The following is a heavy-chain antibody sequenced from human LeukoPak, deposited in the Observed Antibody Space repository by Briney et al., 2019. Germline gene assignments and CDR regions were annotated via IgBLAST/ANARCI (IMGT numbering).Heavy chain of an antibody. Sequence: ASVKVSCKASGYTFTGYYMHWVRQAPGQGLEWMGRINPNSGGTNYAQKFQGWVTMTRDTSISTAYMELSRLRSDDTAVYYCARAGDYYDSSGYYDRDYYYYGMDVWGQGTTVTVSS. CDR2: INPNSGGT. CDR3: ARAGDYYDSSGYYDRDYYYYGMDV. CDR1: GYTFTGYY. J-gene: IGHJ6*02. D-gene: IGHD3-22*01. V-gene: IGHV1-2*04.